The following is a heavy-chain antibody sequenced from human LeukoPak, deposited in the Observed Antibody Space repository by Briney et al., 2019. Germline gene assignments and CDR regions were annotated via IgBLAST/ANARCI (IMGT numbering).Heavy chain of an antibody. CDR1: GFTFSSYW. V-gene: IGHV3-7*03. D-gene: IGHD2-15*01. CDR3: ARRYCSGGSCYANWFDP. CDR2: IKQDGSEK. J-gene: IGHJ5*02. Sequence: GGSLRLSCAASGFTFSSYWMSWVRQALGKGLEWVAHIKQDGSEKYYVDSVKGRFTISRDNAKSSLYLQMNSLRAEDTGVYYCARRYCSGGSCYANWFDPWGQGTLVTVSS.